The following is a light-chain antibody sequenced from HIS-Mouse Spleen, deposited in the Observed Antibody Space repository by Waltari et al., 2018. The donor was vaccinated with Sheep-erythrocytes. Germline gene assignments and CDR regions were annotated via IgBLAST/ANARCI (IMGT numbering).Light chain of an antibody. CDR1: SSDVGGYNY. CDR2: DVS. CDR3: CSYAGSYNHV. V-gene: IGLV2-11*01. J-gene: IGLJ1*01. Sequence: QSVLTQPPSASGTPGQRVTIPCSGTSSDVGGYNYVSWYQQHPGKAPKLMIYDVSTRPSGVPDRFSGSKSGNTASLTISGLQAEDEADYYCCSYAGSYNHVFATGTKVTVL.